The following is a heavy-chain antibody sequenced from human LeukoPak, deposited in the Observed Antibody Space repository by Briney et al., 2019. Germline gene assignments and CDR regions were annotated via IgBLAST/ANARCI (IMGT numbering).Heavy chain of an antibody. V-gene: IGHV1-69*04. J-gene: IGHJ5*02. D-gene: IGHD3-22*01. CDR3: ARDYDSSGYNWFDP. Sequence: ALVKVSCKASGGTFSSYAISWVRQAPGQGLEWMGRIIPILGIANYAQKFQGRVTITADKSTSTAYMELSSLRSEDTAVYYCARDYDSSGYNWFDPWGQGTLVTVSS. CDR2: IIPILGIA. CDR1: GGTFSSYA.